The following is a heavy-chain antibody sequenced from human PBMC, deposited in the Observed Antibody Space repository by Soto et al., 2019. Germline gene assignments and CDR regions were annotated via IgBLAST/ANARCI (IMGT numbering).Heavy chain of an antibody. V-gene: IGHV3-74*03. CDR2: IDHDAPT. Sequence: EVQLVESGGGLVQPGGSLGLSCAGSGFTFSNYWMHWVRQAPGKGLEWVSRIDHDAPTEYADSVRGRFTISRDNAENTLYLQMNSLRPEDTAVYYCVRDSHGDYWGQGTLVTVSS. J-gene: IGHJ4*02. CDR3: VRDSHGDY. CDR1: GFTFSNYW.